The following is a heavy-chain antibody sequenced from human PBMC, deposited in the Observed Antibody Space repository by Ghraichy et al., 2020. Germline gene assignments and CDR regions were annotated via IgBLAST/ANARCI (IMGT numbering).Heavy chain of an antibody. CDR1: GFTFSSYA. Sequence: GSLRLSCAASGFTFSSYAMHWVRQAPGKGLEYVSAISSNGGSTYYANSVKGRFTISRDNSKNTLYLQMGSLRAEDMAVYYCARAYYDSSGSPFGAFDIWGQGTMVTVSS. CDR2: ISSNGGST. CDR3: ARAYYDSSGSPFGAFDI. J-gene: IGHJ3*02. V-gene: IGHV3-64*01. D-gene: IGHD3-22*01.